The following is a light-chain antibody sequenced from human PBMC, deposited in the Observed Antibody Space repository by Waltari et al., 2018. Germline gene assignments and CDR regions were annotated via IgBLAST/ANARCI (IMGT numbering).Light chain of an antibody. CDR3: QQYGSSPWT. V-gene: IGKV3-20*01. CDR2: GAS. J-gene: IGKJ1*01. Sequence: EIVLTQSPGTLSLSLGERATLSCRASQSVSSSYLAWYQQKPGQAPRLLIYGASSRATGIPERFSGRGSGTDFTLTISRLEPEDFAVYYCQQYGSSPWTFGQGTKVEI. CDR1: QSVSSSY.